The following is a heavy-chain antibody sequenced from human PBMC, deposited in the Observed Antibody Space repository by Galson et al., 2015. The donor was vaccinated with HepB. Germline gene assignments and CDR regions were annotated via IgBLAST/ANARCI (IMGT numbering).Heavy chain of an antibody. Sequence: QSGAEVKKPGESLKISCKGSGYSFTSYWIGWVRQMPGKGLEWMGIIYPGDSDARYSPSFQGQVTISADKSISTAYLQWSSLKASDTAMYYCARHPKLYSSGWYGAWGTSHPYYFDYWGQGTLVTVSS. D-gene: IGHD6-19*01. V-gene: IGHV5-51*01. CDR3: ARHPKLYSSGWYGAWGTSHPYYFDY. CDR1: GYSFTSYW. J-gene: IGHJ4*02. CDR2: IYPGDSDA.